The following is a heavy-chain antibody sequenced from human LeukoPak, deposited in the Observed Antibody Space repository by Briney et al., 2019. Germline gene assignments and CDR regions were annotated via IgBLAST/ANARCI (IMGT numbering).Heavy chain of an antibody. CDR2: IYYSGST. V-gene: IGHV4-61*05. D-gene: IGHD1-14*01. J-gene: IGHJ6*03. Sequence: SETLSLTCTVSGGSISSSSYYWGWIRQPPGKGLEWIGYIYYSGSTNYNPSLKSRVTISVDTSKNQFSLKLSSVTAADTAVYYCAGGRLMSDWLGISYYMDVWGKGTTVTISS. CDR3: AGGRLMSDWLGISYYMDV. CDR1: GGSISSSSYY.